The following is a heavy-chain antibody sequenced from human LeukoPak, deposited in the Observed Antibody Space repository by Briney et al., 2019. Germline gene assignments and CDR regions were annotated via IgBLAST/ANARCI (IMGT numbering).Heavy chain of an antibody. CDR2: MSSRGSPI. V-gene: IGHV3-48*04. CDR3: AELGITMIGGV. J-gene: IGHJ6*04. CDR1: GFTLSSYS. Sequence: GGSLRLSCAASGFTLSSYSMNWVRQAPGKGLEWISYMSSRGSPIFYADSVKGRFTISRDNAKNSLYLQMNSLRAEDTAVYYCAELGITMIGGVWGKGTTVTISS. D-gene: IGHD3-10*02.